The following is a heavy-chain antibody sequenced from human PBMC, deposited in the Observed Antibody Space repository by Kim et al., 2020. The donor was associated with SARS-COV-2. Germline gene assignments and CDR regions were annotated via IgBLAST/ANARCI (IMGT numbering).Heavy chain of an antibody. CDR2: ISSSSSYI. CDR3: ARDLAQFWGNGY. Sequence: GGSLRLSCAASGFTFSSYSMNWVRQAPGKGLEWVSSISSSSSYIYYADSVKGRFTISRDNAKNSLYLQMNSLRAEDTAVYYCARDLAQFWGNGYWGQGTLVTVSS. V-gene: IGHV3-21*01. D-gene: IGHD3-16*01. J-gene: IGHJ4*02. CDR1: GFTFSSYS.